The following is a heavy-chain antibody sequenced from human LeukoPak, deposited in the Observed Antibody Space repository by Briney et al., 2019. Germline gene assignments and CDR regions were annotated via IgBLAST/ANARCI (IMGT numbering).Heavy chain of an antibody. J-gene: IGHJ4*02. CDR2: IYYSGST. D-gene: IGHD3-3*01. V-gene: IGHV4-59*01. Sequence: PSETLSLTCTVSGGSISSYYWSWIRQPPGKGLEWIGYIYYSGSTNYNPSLKSRVTISVDTSKNQFSLKLSSVTAADTAVYYGPRVMTIFGVVSPYFDYWGQGTLVTVSS. CDR1: GGSISSYY. CDR3: PRVMTIFGVVSPYFDY.